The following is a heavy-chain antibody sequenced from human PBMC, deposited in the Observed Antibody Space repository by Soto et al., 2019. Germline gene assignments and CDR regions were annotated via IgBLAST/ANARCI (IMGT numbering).Heavy chain of an antibody. CDR1: GYTFINNA. D-gene: IGHD3-22*01. CDR3: ARDSSSGTFDN. CDR2: ISTENGNT. J-gene: IGHJ4*02. Sequence: ALVKVSCKASGYTFINNAITWVRQAPGQGLEWMGWISTENGNTNYAQNLQGRVILTRDRSTNTAYMELRSLRPEDTATYYCARDSSSGTFDNWGQGALVTVSS. V-gene: IGHV1-18*04.